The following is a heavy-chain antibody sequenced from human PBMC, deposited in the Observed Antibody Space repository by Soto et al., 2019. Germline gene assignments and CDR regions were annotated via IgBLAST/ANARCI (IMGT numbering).Heavy chain of an antibody. CDR1: VVSVTSYY. V-gene: IGHV4-59*02. CDR2: VYHTGNT. Sequence: SETLSLTCSFSVVSVTSYYWTWIRHSPGKGLEWIGYVYHTGNTYYNPSLKSRVTISLDTSKNQVSLRLRSVTAADTAVYYCAREQYNWKLWGQGTLVTVSS. D-gene: IGHD1-20*01. J-gene: IGHJ4*02. CDR3: AREQYNWKL.